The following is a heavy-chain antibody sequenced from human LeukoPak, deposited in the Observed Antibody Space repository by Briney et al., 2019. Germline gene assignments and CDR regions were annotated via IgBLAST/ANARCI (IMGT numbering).Heavy chain of an antibody. D-gene: IGHD3-22*01. CDR1: GFTFSSYG. CDR3: AKGIHYYDSSGYYY. J-gene: IGHJ4*02. CDR2: IRYDGSNK. Sequence: SGGSLRLSCAASGFTFSSYGMHRVRQAPGKGLEWVAFIRYDGSNKYYADSVKGRFTISRDNSKNTLYLQMNSLRAEDTAVYYCAKGIHYYDSSGYYYWGQGTLVTVSS. V-gene: IGHV3-30*02.